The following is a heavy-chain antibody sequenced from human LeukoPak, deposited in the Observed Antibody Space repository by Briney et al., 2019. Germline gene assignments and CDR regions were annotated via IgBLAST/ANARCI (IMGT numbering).Heavy chain of an antibody. V-gene: IGHV4-34*01. CDR2: INHSGST. Sequence: PSETLSLTCAVYGGSFSGYYWSWIRQPPGKGLEWIGEINHSGSTNYNPSLKSRVTISVDTSKNQFSLKLSSVNAAATAVYSWASLYSRSYLFSHYFDCWGQGTLVTVSS. CDR3: ASLYSRSYLFSHYFDC. J-gene: IGHJ4*02. CDR1: GGSFSGYY. D-gene: IGHD1-26*01.